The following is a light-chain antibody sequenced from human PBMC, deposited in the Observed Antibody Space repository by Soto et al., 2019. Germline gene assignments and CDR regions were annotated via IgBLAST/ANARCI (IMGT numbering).Light chain of an antibody. V-gene: IGLV2-11*01. CDR2: DVT. CDR1: NSDVGAYDY. CDR3: CSYAGSNTWV. Sequence: QSVLTQPRSVSGSPGQSVIISCTGTNSDVGAYDYVSWYQQHPGKAPKLIIYDVTKRPSGVPDRFSASKSGNTASLTISGLQAEDEADYCCSYAGSNTWVFGGGTQLTVL. J-gene: IGLJ3*02.